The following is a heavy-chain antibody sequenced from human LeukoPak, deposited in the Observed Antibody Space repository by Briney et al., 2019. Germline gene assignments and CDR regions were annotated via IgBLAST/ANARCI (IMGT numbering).Heavy chain of an antibody. D-gene: IGHD6-19*01. J-gene: IGHJ4*02. V-gene: IGHV4-61*01. CDR3: ARAGDSSGTYYFDY. CDR1: GVSVSSGSYD. Sequence: PSETLSLTCTVSGVSVSSGSYDWRWVRQPPGKGLEWIGYIYYSGSTNYNPSLKSRVTISVDTSKNQFSLKLSSVTAADTAVYYCARAGDSSGTYYFDYWGQGTLVTVSS. CDR2: IYYSGST.